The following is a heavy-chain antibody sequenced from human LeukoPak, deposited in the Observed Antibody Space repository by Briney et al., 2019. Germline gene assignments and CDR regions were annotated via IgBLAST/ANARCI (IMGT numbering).Heavy chain of an antibody. CDR1: GGSFSGYY. Sequence: PSETLSLTCAVYGGSFSGYYWSWIRQPPGKGLEWIGEINHSGSTNYNPSLKSRVTISVDTSKNQFSLKLSPVTAADTAVYYCARGRDYRRYYGMDVWGQGTTVTVSS. CDR2: INHSGST. CDR3: ARGRDYRRYYGMDV. D-gene: IGHD4-4*01. J-gene: IGHJ6*02. V-gene: IGHV4-34*01.